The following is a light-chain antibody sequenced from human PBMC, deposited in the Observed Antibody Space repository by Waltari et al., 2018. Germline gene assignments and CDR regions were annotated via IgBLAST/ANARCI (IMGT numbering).Light chain of an antibody. J-gene: IGKJ4*01. CDR3: MQALQTPLT. CDR2: LGS. V-gene: IGKV2-28*01. Sequence: DIVMTQSPLSLPVTPGEPASISCRSSQSLLHSNGNTSLDWYLQKPGQSPQLLIYLGSNRASGVPDRFSGSESGTDFTLKISRVEAEDVGVYYCMQALQTPLTFGGGTKVEIK. CDR1: QSLLHSNGNTS.